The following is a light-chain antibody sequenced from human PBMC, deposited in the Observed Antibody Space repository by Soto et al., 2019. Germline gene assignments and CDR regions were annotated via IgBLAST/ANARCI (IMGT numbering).Light chain of an antibody. Sequence: QLVLTQPPSVSGAPGQRVAISCTGSSSNIGADYDAHWYQQLPGRAPKLLIFANSNRPSGIPDRFSGSKSGTSASLAITGLQAEDEADYYCQSYDSSLSAWVFGAGTKLTVL. V-gene: IGLV1-40*01. CDR1: SSNIGADYD. CDR2: ANS. CDR3: QSYDSSLSAWV. J-gene: IGLJ3*02.